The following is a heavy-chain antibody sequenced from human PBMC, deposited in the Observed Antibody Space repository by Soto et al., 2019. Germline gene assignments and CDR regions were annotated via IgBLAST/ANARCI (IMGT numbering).Heavy chain of an antibody. CDR1: GDTFTSYY. CDR3: ARSSGGNFGIIIEGSNWFDP. D-gene: IGHD3-3*01. V-gene: IGHV1-46*01. Sequence: GASVKVSCKAPGDTFTSYYLNWVRQAPGQGLEWMGVINPHGGSTKYAQKFPGRITMTRDTSRSTVYMELSSLRSDDTAIYYCARSSGGNFGIIIEGSNWFDPWGQGTLVTSPQ. CDR2: INPHGGST. J-gene: IGHJ5*02.